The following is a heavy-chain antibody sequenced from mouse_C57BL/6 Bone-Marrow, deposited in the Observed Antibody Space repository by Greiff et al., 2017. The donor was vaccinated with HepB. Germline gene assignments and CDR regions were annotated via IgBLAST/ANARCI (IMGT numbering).Heavy chain of an antibody. D-gene: IGHD2-1*01. Sequence: VKLKVSGPGILQPSQTLSLTCSFSGFSLSTFGMGVGWIRQPSGKGLEWLAHIWWDDDKYYNPALKSRLTISKDTSKNQVFHKIANVDTADTATYYCARPLYYGTYYYAMDYWGQGTSVTVSS. CDR2: IWWDDDK. CDR3: ARPLYYGTYYYAMDY. J-gene: IGHJ4*01. CDR1: GFSLSTFGMG. V-gene: IGHV8-8*01.